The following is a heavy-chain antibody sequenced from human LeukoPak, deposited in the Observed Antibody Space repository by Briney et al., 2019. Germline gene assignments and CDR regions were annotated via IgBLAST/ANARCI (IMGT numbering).Heavy chain of an antibody. J-gene: IGHJ4*02. D-gene: IGHD5-24*01. CDR2: IYTSGST. Sequence: PGESLRLSCAASGYVSNNYMSWARQAPGKGLEWVSVIYTSGSTYYADSVRGRFTISRDNSKNTLYLQMNSLRAEDTAVYYCARVVSSNFYFDYWGQGTLVTVSS. CDR1: GYVSNNY. V-gene: IGHV3-66*01. CDR3: ARVVSSNFYFDY.